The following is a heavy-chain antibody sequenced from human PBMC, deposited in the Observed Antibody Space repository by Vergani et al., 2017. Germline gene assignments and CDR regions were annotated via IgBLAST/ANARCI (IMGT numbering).Heavy chain of an antibody. J-gene: IGHJ6*02. CDR3: ASSHYYSNYYYYYGMDV. D-gene: IGHD4-11*01. V-gene: IGHV1-2*02. Sequence: QVQLVQSGAEVKKPGASVKVSCKASGYTFTGYYMHWVRQAPGKGHEWRGWINPNSGGTNYAQKFQGRVTMTRDTSLSTAYMEMSRLRSDDTAVYYCASSHYYSNYYYYYGMDVWGQGTTVTVSS. CDR2: INPNSGGT. CDR1: GYTFTGYY.